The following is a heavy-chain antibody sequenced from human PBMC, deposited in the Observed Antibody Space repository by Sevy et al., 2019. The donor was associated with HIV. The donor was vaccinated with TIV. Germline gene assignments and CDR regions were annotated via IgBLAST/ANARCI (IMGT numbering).Heavy chain of an antibody. CDR2: INSDRSST. CDR3: ARVAAAGLYYYYYYGMDV. V-gene: IGHV3-74*01. Sequence: GGSLRLSCAASGFTFSSYWMHWVRQAPGKGLVWVSRINSDRSSTSYADSVKGRFTISRDNAKNTLYLQMNSLRAEDTAVYYCARVAAAGLYYYYYYGMDVWGQGTTVTVSS. J-gene: IGHJ6*02. D-gene: IGHD6-13*01. CDR1: GFTFSSYW.